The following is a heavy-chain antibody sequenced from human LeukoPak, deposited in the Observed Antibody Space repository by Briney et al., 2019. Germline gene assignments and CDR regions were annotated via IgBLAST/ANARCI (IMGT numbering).Heavy chain of an antibody. Sequence: GGSLRLSCAASGFTFSSYGMHWVRQAPGKGLEWVAVIWYDGTNKYYADSVKGRFAISRDNSKNTLYLQMTSLRAEDTAVYHCAGDSRGYSPYYFDYWGQGTLVTVSS. V-gene: IGHV3-33*01. J-gene: IGHJ4*02. D-gene: IGHD5-18*01. CDR3: AGDSRGYSPYYFDY. CDR1: GFTFSSYG. CDR2: IWYDGTNK.